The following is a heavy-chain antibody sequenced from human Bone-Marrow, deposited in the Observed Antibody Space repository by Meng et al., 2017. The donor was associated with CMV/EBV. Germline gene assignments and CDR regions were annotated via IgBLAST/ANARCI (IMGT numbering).Heavy chain of an antibody. D-gene: IGHD6-13*01. CDR2: IRSDGLNK. J-gene: IGHJ4*02. CDR3: AKGGHSNSCDY. CDR1: GFTFSSFG. V-gene: IGHV3-30*02. Sequence: GESLKISCAASGFTFSSFGIHWVRQAPGKGLECVAFIRSDGLNKYYADSVKGRFTLSRENSKNTVYLQMNSLSTGDTAVYYCAKGGHSNSCDYWGQGTLVTVSS.